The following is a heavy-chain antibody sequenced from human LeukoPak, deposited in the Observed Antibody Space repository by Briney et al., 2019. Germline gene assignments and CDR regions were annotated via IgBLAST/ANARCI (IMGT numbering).Heavy chain of an antibody. V-gene: IGHV3-23*01. J-gene: IGHJ4*02. CDR3: AKRYDFWSGCYDY. CDR2: ISGSGGST. D-gene: IGHD3-3*01. Sequence: STISGSGGSTYHADSVKGRFTISRDNSKNTLLLQMNSLKAEDTAVYYCAKRYDFWSGCYDYWGQGTLVTVSS.